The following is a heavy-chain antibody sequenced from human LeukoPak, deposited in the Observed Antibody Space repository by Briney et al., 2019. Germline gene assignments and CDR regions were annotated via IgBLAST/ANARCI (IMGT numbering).Heavy chain of an antibody. Sequence: QPGGSLRLSCAASGLTVSTNYMSWVRQAPGKGLEWVSVIYSGGRTYYADSVKGRFTISRDNSKDTLYLQMNSLRAEDTAVYYCARESNSGYYLSYWGQGTLVTVSS. D-gene: IGHD3-22*01. CDR2: IYSGGRT. V-gene: IGHV3-66*01. J-gene: IGHJ4*02. CDR1: GLTVSTNY. CDR3: ARESNSGYYLSY.